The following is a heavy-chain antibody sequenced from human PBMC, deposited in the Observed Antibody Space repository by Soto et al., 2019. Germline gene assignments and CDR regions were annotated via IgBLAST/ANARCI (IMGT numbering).Heavy chain of an antibody. D-gene: IGHD6-13*01. CDR1: GGSFSGYY. J-gene: IGHJ6*02. V-gene: IGHV4-34*01. Sequence: SETLSLTCAFYGGSFSGYYWSWIRQPPGKGLEWIGEINHSGSTNYNPSLKSRVTISVDTSKNQFSLKLSSVTAADTAVYYCARGGGGYSSSWYSRKYYYGMDVWGQGTTVTVSS. CDR3: ARGGGGYSSSWYSRKYYYGMDV. CDR2: INHSGST.